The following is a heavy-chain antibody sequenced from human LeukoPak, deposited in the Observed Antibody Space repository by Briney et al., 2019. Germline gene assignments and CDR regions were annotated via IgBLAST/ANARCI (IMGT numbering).Heavy chain of an antibody. CDR2: ISGSGGST. J-gene: IGHJ5*02. Sequence: GGSLRISCAASGFTFSSYAMSWVRQAPGKGLEWVSAISGSGGSTYYADSVKGRFTISRDNSKNTLYLQMNSLRAEDTAVYYCAKDRVGATNDDWFDPWGQGTLVTVSS. CDR3: AKDRVGATNDDWFDP. CDR1: GFTFSSYA. V-gene: IGHV3-23*01. D-gene: IGHD1-26*01.